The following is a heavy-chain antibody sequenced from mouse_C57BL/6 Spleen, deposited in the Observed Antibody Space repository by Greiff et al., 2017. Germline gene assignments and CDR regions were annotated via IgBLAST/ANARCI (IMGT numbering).Heavy chain of an antibody. CDR2: IYPGGGDT. CDR3: ARGRNDKGDAMDY. D-gene: IGHD2-3*01. V-gene: IGHV1-80*01. J-gene: IGHJ4*01. CDR1: GYAFSSYW. Sequence: VKLQESGAELVKPGASVKISCKASGYAFSSYWMNWVKQRPGKGLEWIGQIYPGGGDTNYNGKFKGKATLTADKSSSTAYMQLSSLTSEDSAVYFCARGRNDKGDAMDYWGQGTSVTVSS.